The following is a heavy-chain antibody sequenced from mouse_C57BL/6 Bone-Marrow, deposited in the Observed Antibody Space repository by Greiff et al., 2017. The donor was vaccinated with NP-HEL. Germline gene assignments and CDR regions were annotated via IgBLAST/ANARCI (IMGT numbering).Heavy chain of an antibody. CDR3: TRAPWLPYYFYY. CDR2: ISSGGDYI. CDR1: GFTFSSYA. J-gene: IGHJ2*01. D-gene: IGHD2-2*01. V-gene: IGHV5-9-1*02. Sequence: DVMLVESGEGLVKPGGSLKLSCAASGFTFSSYAMSWVRQTPEKRLEWVAYISSGGDYIYYADTVKGRFTISRDNARNTLYLQMSSLKSEDTAMDYCTRAPWLPYYFYYWGQGTTLTVSS.